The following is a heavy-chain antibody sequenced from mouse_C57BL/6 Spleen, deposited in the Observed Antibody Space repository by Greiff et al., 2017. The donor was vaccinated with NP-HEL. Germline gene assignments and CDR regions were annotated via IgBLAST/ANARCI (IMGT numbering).Heavy chain of an antibody. CDR1: GYTFTSYW. CDR2: IDPSDSET. CDR3: ARGTYYYAMDY. Sequence: QVQLQHPGAELVRPGSSVKLSCKASGYTFTSYWMHWVKQRPIQGLEWIGNIDPSDSETHYNQKFKDKATLTVDKSSSTAYMQLSSLTSEDSAVYYCARGTYYYAMDYWGQGTSVTVSS. J-gene: IGHJ4*01. V-gene: IGHV1-52*01. D-gene: IGHD3-3*01.